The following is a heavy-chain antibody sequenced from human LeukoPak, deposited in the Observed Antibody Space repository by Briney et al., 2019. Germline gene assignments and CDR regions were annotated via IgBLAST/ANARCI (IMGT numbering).Heavy chain of an antibody. Sequence: GASVKVSCKASGGTFSSYAISWVRQAPGQGLEWMGGIIPIFGTANYAQKFQGRVTITADESTSTAYMELSSLRSEDTAVYYCARRPIAVAGTGNDYWGQGTLVTVSS. CDR1: GGTFSSYA. D-gene: IGHD6-19*01. CDR3: ARRPIAVAGTGNDY. CDR2: IIPIFGTA. V-gene: IGHV1-69*13. J-gene: IGHJ4*02.